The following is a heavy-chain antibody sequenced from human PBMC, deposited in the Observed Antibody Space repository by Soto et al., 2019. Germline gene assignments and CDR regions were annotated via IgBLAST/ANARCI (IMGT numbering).Heavy chain of an antibody. V-gene: IGHV4-59*01. J-gene: IGHJ5*02. CDR3: ARGVTVTTFWFDP. CDR1: GGSISSYY. CDR2: IYYSGST. Sequence: QVQLQEPGPGLVKPSETLSLTCTVSGGSISSYYWSWIRQPPGKGLEWIGYIYYSGSTNYNPSLKSRVTISVDTSKNQFSLKLSSVTAADTAVYYCARGVTVTTFWFDPWGQGTLVTVSS. D-gene: IGHD4-17*01.